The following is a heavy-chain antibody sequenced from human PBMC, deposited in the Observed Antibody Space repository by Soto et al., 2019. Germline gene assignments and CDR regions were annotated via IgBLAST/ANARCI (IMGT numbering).Heavy chain of an antibody. CDR1: GVTFSNYG. Sequence: QMQLVASGGGVVPPGRYLSLSCAASGVTFSNYGLHWVPRDPGKGLEWEAIKWYEGSNKYYADSVKSRLTISRDNSKNTEYLQMKSLRAEDTVMYYFAVGEPLDYRGQGTLVTVSS. V-gene: IGHV3-33*01. CDR2: KWYEGSNK. J-gene: IGHJ4*02. D-gene: IGHD3-10*01. CDR3: AVGEPLDY.